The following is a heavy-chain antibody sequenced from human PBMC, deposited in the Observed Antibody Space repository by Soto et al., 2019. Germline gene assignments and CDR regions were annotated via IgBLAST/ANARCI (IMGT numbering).Heavy chain of an antibody. CDR2: IYYSGST. Sequence: SETLSLTCTVSGGSISSGDYYWSWIRQPPGKGLEWIGYIYYSGSTYYNPSLKSRVTISVDTSKNQFSLKLSSVTAADTAVYYCARSVVLRFLEWLPEDYWGQGTLVTVSS. D-gene: IGHD3-3*01. V-gene: IGHV4-30-4*01. J-gene: IGHJ4*02. CDR1: GGSISSGDYY. CDR3: ARSVVLRFLEWLPEDY.